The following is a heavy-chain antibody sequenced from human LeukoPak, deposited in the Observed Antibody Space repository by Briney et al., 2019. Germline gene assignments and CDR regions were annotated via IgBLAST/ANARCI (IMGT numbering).Heavy chain of an antibody. Sequence: ASVKVSCKVSGYTLTELSMHWVRQAPGQGLEWMGWINPNSGGTNYAQKFQGRVTMTRDTSISTAYMELSRLKSDDTAVYYCAREDVAAAGGFDYWGQGTLVTGSS. V-gene: IGHV1-2*02. CDR3: AREDVAAAGGFDY. J-gene: IGHJ4*02. CDR2: INPNSGGT. D-gene: IGHD6-13*01. CDR1: GYTLTELS.